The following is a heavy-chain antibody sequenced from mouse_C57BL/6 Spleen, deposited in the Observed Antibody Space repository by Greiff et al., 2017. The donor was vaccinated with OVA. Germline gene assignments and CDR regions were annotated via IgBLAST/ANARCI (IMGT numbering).Heavy chain of an antibody. Sequence: QVQLQQPGAELVKPGASVKMSCKASGYTFTSYWITWVKQRPGQGLAWIGDIYPGSGSTNYNEKFKSKATLTVDTSSSTAYMQLSSLTSEDSAVYYCARMGDYDVNAMDYWGQGTSVTVSS. CDR1: GYTFTSYW. D-gene: IGHD2-4*01. V-gene: IGHV1-55*01. CDR3: ARMGDYDVNAMDY. CDR2: IYPGSGST. J-gene: IGHJ4*01.